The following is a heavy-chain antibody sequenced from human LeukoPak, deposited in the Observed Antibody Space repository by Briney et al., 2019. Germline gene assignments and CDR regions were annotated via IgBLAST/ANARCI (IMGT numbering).Heavy chain of an antibody. CDR3: ARGSEVIKYYSDY. CDR2: INPNSGGT. D-gene: IGHD3-10*01. Sequence: GASVKVSCKASGYTFTGYYMHWVRQAPGQGLEWMGRINPNSGGTNYAQKFQGRVTMTRDTSISTAYMELSRLRSDDTAVYYCARGSEVIKYYSDYWGQGTLVTVSS. J-gene: IGHJ4*02. V-gene: IGHV1-2*06. CDR1: GYTFTGYY.